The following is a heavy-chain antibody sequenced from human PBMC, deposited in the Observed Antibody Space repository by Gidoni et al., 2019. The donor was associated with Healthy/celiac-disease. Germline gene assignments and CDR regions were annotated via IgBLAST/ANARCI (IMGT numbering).Heavy chain of an antibody. V-gene: IGHV3-33*01. Sequence: TFSSYGMHWVRQAPGKGLEWVAVIWYDGSNKYYADSVKGRFTISRDNSKNTLYLQMNSLRAEDKAVYYCARDGIYSSSWTSFDYWGQGTLVTVSS. D-gene: IGHD6-13*01. J-gene: IGHJ4*02. CDR1: TFSSYG. CDR3: ARDGIYSSSWTSFDY. CDR2: IWYDGSNK.